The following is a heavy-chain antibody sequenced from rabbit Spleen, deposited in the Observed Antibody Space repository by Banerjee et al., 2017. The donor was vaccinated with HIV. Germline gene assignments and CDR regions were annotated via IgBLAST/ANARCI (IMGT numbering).Heavy chain of an antibody. CDR3: ARDDGSYDYIDGYFNL. Sequence: QQLEESGGGLVQPGGSLKLSCKASGFTLSSYYMNWVRQAPGKGLEWIGYIDPVFGITYYANWVNGRFSISRENAQNTVFLQMTSLTAADTATYFCARDDGSYDYIDGYFNLWGPGTLVTVS. J-gene: IGHJ4*01. CDR2: IDPVFGIT. CDR1: GFTLSSYY. V-gene: IGHV1S7*01. D-gene: IGHD6-1*01.